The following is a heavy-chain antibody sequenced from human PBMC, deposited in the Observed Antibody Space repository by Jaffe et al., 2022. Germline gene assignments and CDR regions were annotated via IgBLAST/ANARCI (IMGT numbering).Heavy chain of an antibody. J-gene: IGHJ4*02. Sequence: EVQLVESGGGLEQPGRSLRLSCTASGFSFSDSAFNWFRQAPGKGLEWIGFIRSKYYGGATEYAAAVKGRFTITRDDSKSIAYLQMNSLKIEDTAVYYCTTGAGALGSLGWLLWGANWGQGTLVTVSS. CDR3: TTGAGALGSLGWLLWGAN. D-gene: IGHD3-3*01. CDR2: IRSKYYGGAT. CDR1: GFSFSDSA. V-gene: IGHV3-49*03.